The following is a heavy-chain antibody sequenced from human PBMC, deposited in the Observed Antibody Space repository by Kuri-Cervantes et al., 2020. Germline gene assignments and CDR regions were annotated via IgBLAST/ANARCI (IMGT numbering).Heavy chain of an antibody. CDR2: VSWNGSRT. J-gene: IGHJ6*03. D-gene: IGHD2-2*01. CDR3: AKEGYCSCTSCPSGVGYYYMDV. V-gene: IGHV3-19*01. CDR1: GFTFSNSD. Sequence: GESLKISCAASGFTFSNSDMNWVRQAPGKGLEWVSGVSWNGSRTHYADSVKDRFIISRDNSRNSLYLQMNSLRAEDTALYYCAKEGYCSCTSCPSGVGYYYMDVWGKGTTVTVSS.